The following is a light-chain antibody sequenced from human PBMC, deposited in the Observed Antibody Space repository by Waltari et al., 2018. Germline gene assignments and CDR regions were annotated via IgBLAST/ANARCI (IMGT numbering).Light chain of an antibody. CDR1: PTVRTTY. Sequence: EIVLTQSPGTLSLSPGERATLSCRTSPTVRTTYLAWYQQKPGQAPTLLIYGASSRATGIPDRFSGSGSVTYFSLTISSLEPEDFAVYYGQQYDISPLTFGVGTKVEIK. J-gene: IGKJ4*02. CDR2: GAS. CDR3: QQYDISPLT. V-gene: IGKV3-20*01.